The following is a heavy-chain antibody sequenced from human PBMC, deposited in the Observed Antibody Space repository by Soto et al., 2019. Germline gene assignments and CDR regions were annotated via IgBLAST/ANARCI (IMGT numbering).Heavy chain of an antibody. V-gene: IGHV4-34*01. CDR1: GGSFSGYY. CDR3: ARAHWFGDVGNSAVDI. CDR2: INHSGST. Sequence: QVQLQQWGAGLLKPSETLSLTCAVYGGSFSGYYWSWIRQPPGKGLEWIGEINHSGSTNYDPSLKSRVALSVDTSMHQSSLTLTSVSAAYTAVYYCARAHWFGDVGNSAVDIWGQGTMVTVSS. D-gene: IGHD3-10*01. J-gene: IGHJ3*02.